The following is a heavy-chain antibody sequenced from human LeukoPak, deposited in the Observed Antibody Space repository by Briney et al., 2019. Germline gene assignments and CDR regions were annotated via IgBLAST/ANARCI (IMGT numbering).Heavy chain of an antibody. J-gene: IGHJ4*02. V-gene: IGHV3-30-3*01. D-gene: IGHD2-2*01. Sequence: GGSLRLSCAASGFTFSSYAMHWVRQAPGKGLEWVAVISYGGSNKYYADSVKGRFTISRDNSKNTLYLQMNSLRAEDTAVYYCAKEAQGCSITSCYFDSWGQGTLVTVSS. CDR1: GFTFSSYA. CDR3: AKEAQGCSITSCYFDS. CDR2: ISYGGSNK.